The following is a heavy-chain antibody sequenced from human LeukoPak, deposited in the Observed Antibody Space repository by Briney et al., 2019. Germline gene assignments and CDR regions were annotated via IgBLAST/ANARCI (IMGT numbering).Heavy chain of an antibody. CDR3: ARDKGAGDQEAFDY. J-gene: IGHJ4*02. V-gene: IGHV1-2*02. D-gene: IGHD7-27*01. Sequence: ASVKVSCKASGYTFTGYYMHWVRQAPGQGLEWMGWINPSSGGTNYAQKFQGRVTMTRDTSISTAYMELSRLRSDDTAVYYCARDKGAGDQEAFDYWGQGTLVTVSS. CDR2: INPSSGGT. CDR1: GYTFTGYY.